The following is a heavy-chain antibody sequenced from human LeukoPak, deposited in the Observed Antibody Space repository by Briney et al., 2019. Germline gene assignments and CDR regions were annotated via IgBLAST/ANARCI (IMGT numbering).Heavy chain of an antibody. Sequence: GASVKVSCKASGYTFTGYYMHWVRQAPGQGLEWMGRINPNSGGTNYAQKFQGRVTMTRDTSISTAYMELSRLRSDDTAVYYCARDRNDFWSGYYSWFDPWGREPWSPSPQ. CDR1: GYTFTGYY. J-gene: IGHJ5*02. CDR2: INPNSGGT. V-gene: IGHV1-2*06. D-gene: IGHD3-3*01. CDR3: ARDRNDFWSGYYSWFDP.